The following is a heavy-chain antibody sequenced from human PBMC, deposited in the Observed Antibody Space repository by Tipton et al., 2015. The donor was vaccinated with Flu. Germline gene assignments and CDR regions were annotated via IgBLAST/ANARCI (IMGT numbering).Heavy chain of an antibody. J-gene: IGHJ6*02. CDR3: ARGRLSLPLYHYGMDV. V-gene: IGHV4-61*02. CDR1: GGSISSDNYY. D-gene: IGHD2-21*02. CDR2: IYTSGST. Sequence: LRLSCNVSGGSISSDNYYWNWIRQPAGKGLEWIGRIYTSGSTNYNLSLKRRLAISVDTSKNQFSLKLSSVTSADTAVYYCARGRLSLPLYHYGMDVWGQGTMVTVSS.